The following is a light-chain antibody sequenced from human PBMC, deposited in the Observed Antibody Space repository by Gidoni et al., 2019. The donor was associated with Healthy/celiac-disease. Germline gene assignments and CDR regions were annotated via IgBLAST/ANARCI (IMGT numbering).Light chain of an antibody. CDR2: EVS. Sequence: QSALTQPASVSGSPGQSITISCTGTSSDVGSYNLVSWYQHHPGKAPKLMIYEVSKRPSGVSNRFSGSKSGNTASLTISGLQAEDEADYYCCSYAGSSTFLWVFGGGTKLTVL. V-gene: IGLV2-23*02. CDR1: SSDVGSYNL. CDR3: CSYAGSSTFLWV. J-gene: IGLJ3*02.